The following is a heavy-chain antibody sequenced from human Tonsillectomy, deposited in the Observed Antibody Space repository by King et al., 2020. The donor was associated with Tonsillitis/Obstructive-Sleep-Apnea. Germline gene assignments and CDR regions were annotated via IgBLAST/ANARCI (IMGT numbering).Heavy chain of an antibody. CDR3: AKPDSFSSYSYYYGMAV. J-gene: IGHJ6*02. Sequence: VQLVESGGVVVQPGGSLRLSCAASGFTFDDYSMHWVRQAPGKGLEWVSLISWDGGSTYYADSVKGRFTISRDNSKNSLYLQMNSLRTEDTALYYCAKPDSFSSYSYYYGMAVWGQGTTVTVSS. CDR2: ISWDGGST. D-gene: IGHD3-22*01. CDR1: GFTFDDYS. V-gene: IGHV3-43*01.